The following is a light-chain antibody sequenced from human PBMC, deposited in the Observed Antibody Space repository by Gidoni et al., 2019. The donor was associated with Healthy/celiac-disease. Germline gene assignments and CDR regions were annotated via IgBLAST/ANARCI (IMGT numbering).Light chain of an antibody. CDR2: DAS. CDR1: QSVSSY. J-gene: IGKJ4*01. V-gene: IGKV3-11*01. CDR3: QQRSNWPQLT. Sequence: EIVLTQSPATLSLSPGERATLSCRARQSVSSYLAWYQQKPGQAPRLLIYDASNRATGIPARFSGSGSGTDFTLTISSLEPEDFAVYYCQQRSNWPQLTFGGXTKVEIK.